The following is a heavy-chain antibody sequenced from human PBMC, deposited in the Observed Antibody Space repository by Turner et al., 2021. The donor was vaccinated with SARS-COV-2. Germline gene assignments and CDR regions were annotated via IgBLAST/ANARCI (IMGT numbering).Heavy chain of an antibody. J-gene: IGHJ6*02. CDR3: ARHGFSGWYGGGMDV. CDR2: IHYSGST. D-gene: IGHD6-19*01. V-gene: IGHV4-59*08. Sequence: QVQLPESGPGLVKPSETLSLTCTVSGGSISSYYWSWIRQPPGKGLEWIGYIHYSGSTNYNPSLKSRVTISVDTSKNQFSLKLSSVTAADTAVYYCARHGFSGWYGGGMDVWGQGTTVTVSS. CDR1: GGSISSYY.